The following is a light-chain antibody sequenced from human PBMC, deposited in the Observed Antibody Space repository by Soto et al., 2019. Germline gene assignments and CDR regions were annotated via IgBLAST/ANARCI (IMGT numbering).Light chain of an antibody. CDR1: SSNIGAGYD. Sequence: QSLLTQPPSVSGAPGQRVTISCTGSSSNIGAGYDVHWYQQLPGTAPKLLIDGNSNRPSGDPDRFSGSKSGTSASLAITGLQAEDEADYYCQSYDSSLRGSRVFGTGTKLTVL. J-gene: IGLJ1*01. CDR2: GNS. CDR3: QSYDSSLRGSRV. V-gene: IGLV1-40*01.